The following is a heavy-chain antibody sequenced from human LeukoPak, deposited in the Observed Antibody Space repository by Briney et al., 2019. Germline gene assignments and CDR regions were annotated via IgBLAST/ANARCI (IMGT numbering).Heavy chain of an antibody. D-gene: IGHD3-10*01. CDR3: ATVLSPTMVRGVMSDV. V-gene: IGHV3-23*01. Sequence: GGSLRLSCAASGFTFSSYVMSWVRQVPGKGLEWVSSISDSGGSTYYADSVKGRFTISRDNSKNTVYLRTNSLTAEDTAVYYCATVLSPTMVRGVMSDVWGKGTTVTVSS. J-gene: IGHJ6*04. CDR1: GFTFSSYV. CDR2: ISDSGGST.